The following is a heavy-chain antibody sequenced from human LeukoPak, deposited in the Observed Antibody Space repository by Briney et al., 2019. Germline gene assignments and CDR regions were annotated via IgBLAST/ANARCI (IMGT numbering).Heavy chain of an antibody. V-gene: IGHV1-18*04. J-gene: IGHJ4*02. CDR1: GYTFTGYY. CDR3: ARGDYYDSSGYFPGMNY. CDR2: ISDYNGNT. D-gene: IGHD3-22*01. Sequence: ASVKVSCKASGYTFTGYYMHWVRQAPGQGLEWMGWISDYNGNTNYAQKFQGRVTMTTDTSTSTAHMELRSLRSDDTAVYYCARGDYYDSSGYFPGMNYWGQGTLVTVSS.